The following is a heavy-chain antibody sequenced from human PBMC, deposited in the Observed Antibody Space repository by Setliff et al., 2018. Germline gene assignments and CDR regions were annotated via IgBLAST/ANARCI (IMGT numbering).Heavy chain of an antibody. V-gene: IGHV3-74*01. CDR3: ARAHSSTLSVHDY. CDR2: LNNDGSST. Sequence: HPGGSLRLSCAASGFTFSTYGLNWVRQAPGKGLEWISYLNNDGSSTTYEDSVKGRFTISRDNAKNTLYLQMNSLRAEDTAVYYCARAHSSTLSVHDYWGQGTLVTVSS. D-gene: IGHD2-2*01. J-gene: IGHJ4*02. CDR1: GFTFSTYG.